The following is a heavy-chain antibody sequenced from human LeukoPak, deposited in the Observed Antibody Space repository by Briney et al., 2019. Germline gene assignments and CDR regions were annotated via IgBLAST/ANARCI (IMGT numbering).Heavy chain of an antibody. Sequence: GGSLRLSCAASGFTFSSYAMHWVRQAPGKGLEWVAVISYDGSNKYYADSVKGRFTIFRDNSKNTLYLQMNSLRAEDTAVYYCARRLDRGVPYYGMDVWGQGTTVTVSS. V-gene: IGHV3-30*04. J-gene: IGHJ6*02. CDR2: ISYDGSNK. D-gene: IGHD3-10*01. CDR1: GFTFSSYA. CDR3: ARRLDRGVPYYGMDV.